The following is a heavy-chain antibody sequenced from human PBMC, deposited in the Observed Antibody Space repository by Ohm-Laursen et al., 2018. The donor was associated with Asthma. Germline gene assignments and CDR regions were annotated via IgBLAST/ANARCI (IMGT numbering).Heavy chain of an antibody. CDR2: IYHSVST. Sequence: SQTLSLTCTVSGGSIGSDDYYWSWIRQPPGKGLEWIGYIYHSVSTYYSPFLKSRVTISGDTSKNQFSLNLSFVTAADTAMYYCARGPMHDYYFDTWGQGTLVTVSS. J-gene: IGHJ4*02. V-gene: IGHV4-30-4*01. D-gene: IGHD1-1*01. CDR1: GGSIGSDDYY. CDR3: ARGPMHDYYFDT.